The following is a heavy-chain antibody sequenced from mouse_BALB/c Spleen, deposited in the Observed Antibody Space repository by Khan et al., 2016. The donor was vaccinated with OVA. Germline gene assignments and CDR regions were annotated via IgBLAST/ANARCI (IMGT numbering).Heavy chain of an antibody. CDR1: GYTFTDYL. Sequence: QVQLKQSGPELVKPGASVKMSCKASGYTFTDYLLSWVKQRTGQGLEWIGEIYPGSGYIYYNEKFKDKATLTSDKSSNTTYMQLSSLTSEDSAVYFFARAGYGGIAYWGQGTLVTVSA. V-gene: IGHV1-77*01. CDR2: IYPGSGYI. CDR3: ARAGYGGIAY. J-gene: IGHJ3*01. D-gene: IGHD3-2*02.